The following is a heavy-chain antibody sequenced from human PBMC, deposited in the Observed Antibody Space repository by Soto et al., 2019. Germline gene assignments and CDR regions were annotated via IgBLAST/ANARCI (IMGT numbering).Heavy chain of an antibody. CDR2: ISGSGGST. Sequence: GGSLRLSCAASGFTFSSYAMSWVRQAPGKGLEWVSAISGSGGSTYYADSVKGRFTISRDNSKNTLYLQMNSLRAEDTAVYYCAKDHTGGLVWELLAYYYYGMDVWGQGTTVTVSS. V-gene: IGHV3-23*01. J-gene: IGHJ6*02. D-gene: IGHD1-26*01. CDR1: GFTFSSYA. CDR3: AKDHTGGLVWELLAYYYYGMDV.